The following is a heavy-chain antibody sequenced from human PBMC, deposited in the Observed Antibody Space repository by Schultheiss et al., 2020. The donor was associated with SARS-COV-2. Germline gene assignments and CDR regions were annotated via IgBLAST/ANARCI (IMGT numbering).Heavy chain of an antibody. Sequence: SETLSLTCAVYGGSFSGYYWSWIRQPAGKGLEWIGRIYTSGSTNYNPSLKSRVTMSVDTSKNQFSLKLSSVTAADTAVYYCARDRDYGGNSAFGYWGQGTLVTVSS. D-gene: IGHD4-23*01. V-gene: IGHV4-4*07. CDR1: GGSFSGYY. CDR3: ARDRDYGGNSAFGY. J-gene: IGHJ4*02. CDR2: IYTSGST.